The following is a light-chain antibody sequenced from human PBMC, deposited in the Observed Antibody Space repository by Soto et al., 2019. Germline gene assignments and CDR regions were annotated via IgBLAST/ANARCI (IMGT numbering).Light chain of an antibody. Sequence: EIVMTQSPATLSVSPGERATLSCRASQSVSSNLAWYQQKPGQAPRLLIYGASTRATGIPARFSGSGSGTEFPLTIRSLPFEDFSVYYCQQYNNWPRGLTFGGGTKVEIK. CDR2: GAS. CDR1: QSVSSN. J-gene: IGKJ4*01. V-gene: IGKV3-15*01. CDR3: QQYNNWPRGLT.